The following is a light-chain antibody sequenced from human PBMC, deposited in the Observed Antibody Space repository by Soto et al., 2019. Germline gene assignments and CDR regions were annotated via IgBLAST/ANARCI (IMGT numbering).Light chain of an antibody. CDR1: QSLLHSNGYNY. CDR2: LGS. Sequence: DIVMTQSPLSLPVTPGEPASISCRSSQSLLHSNGYNYLDWYLQKPGQSPQLLIYLGSNRASGVPDRFSGSGSGPDFTLKISRVEAEDVGVYYCMQALQTPWTFGQGTQLEIK. J-gene: IGKJ2*02. V-gene: IGKV2-28*01. CDR3: MQALQTPWT.